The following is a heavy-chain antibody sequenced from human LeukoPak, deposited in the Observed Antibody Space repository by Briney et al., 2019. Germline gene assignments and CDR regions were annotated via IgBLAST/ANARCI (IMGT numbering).Heavy chain of an antibody. Sequence: ASVKVSCKASGYTFTSYYMHWVRQAPGQGLEWMGIIYPSGGSTSYAQKFQGRVTMTRDTSTSTVYMELSSLRSEDTAVYYCARAGVVVVGDNWFDPWGQGTLVTVSS. CDR2: IYPSGGST. CDR1: GYTFTSYY. J-gene: IGHJ5*02. V-gene: IGHV1-46*01. D-gene: IGHD2-21*01. CDR3: ARAGVVVVGDNWFDP.